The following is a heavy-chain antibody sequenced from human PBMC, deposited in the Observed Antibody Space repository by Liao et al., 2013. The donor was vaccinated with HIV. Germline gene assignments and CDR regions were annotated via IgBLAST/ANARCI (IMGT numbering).Heavy chain of an antibody. CDR1: GGSFSGYY. CDR2: IYHSGST. D-gene: IGHD4-17*01. CDR3: ARVNYGDYIVRYFDL. Sequence: QVQLQQWGAGLLKPSETLSLTCAVYGGSFSGYYWSWIRQPPGKGLEWIGYIYHSGSTYYNPSLKSRVTISVDRSKNQFSLKLSSVTAADTAVYYCARVNYGDYIVRYFDLWGRGTLVTVSS. J-gene: IGHJ2*01. V-gene: IGHV4-34*01.